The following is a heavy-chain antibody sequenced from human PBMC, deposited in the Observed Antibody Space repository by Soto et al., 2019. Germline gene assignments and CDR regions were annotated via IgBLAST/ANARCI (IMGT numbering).Heavy chain of an antibody. V-gene: IGHV3-23*01. CDR3: AKDRSLGIATNWFDP. D-gene: IGHD6-13*01. J-gene: IGHJ5*02. Sequence: GGSLRLSCAASGFTFSSYAMSWVRQAPGKGLEWVSAISGSGGSTYYADSVKGRFTISRDNSKNTLYLQMNSLRAEDTAVYYCAKDRSLGIATNWFDPWGQGTLVTVSS. CDR2: ISGSGGST. CDR1: GFTFSSYA.